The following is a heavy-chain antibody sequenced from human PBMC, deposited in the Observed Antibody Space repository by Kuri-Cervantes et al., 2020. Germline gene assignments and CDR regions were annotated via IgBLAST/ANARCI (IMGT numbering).Heavy chain of an antibody. V-gene: IGHV3-30-3*01. J-gene: IGHJ6*02. D-gene: IGHD1-26*01. CDR1: GFTFSSYA. Sequence: GESLKISCAASGFTFSSYAMHWVRQAPGKGLEWVAVISYDGSNKYYADSVKGRFTISRDNSKNTMYLQMNSLRAEDTAVYYCARGRWELLYYGMDVWGQGALVTVSS. CDR2: ISYDGSNK. CDR3: ARGRWELLYYGMDV.